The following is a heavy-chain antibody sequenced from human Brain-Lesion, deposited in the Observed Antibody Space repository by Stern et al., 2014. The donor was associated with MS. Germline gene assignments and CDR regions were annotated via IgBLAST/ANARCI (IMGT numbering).Heavy chain of an antibody. J-gene: IGHJ4*02. CDR2: ISYDGNHK. D-gene: IGHD2-8*01. V-gene: IGHV3-30*03. Sequence: VQLVESGGAVVQPGRSLRLSCAASGFTFSSYGIHWVRQAPGKGLEWVTVISYDGNHKYYAASVKGRFTISRDNSKNTLHRQMNSVTPDDTAIYYCARDYEDTSMLFDHWGQGTLVTVSS. CDR3: ARDYEDTSMLFDH. CDR1: GFTFSSYG.